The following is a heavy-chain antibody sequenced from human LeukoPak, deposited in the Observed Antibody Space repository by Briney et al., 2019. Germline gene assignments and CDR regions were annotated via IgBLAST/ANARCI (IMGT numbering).Heavy chain of an antibody. CDR2: VYYSGST. Sequence: ASETLSLTCTVSGGSISSSSYYWGWIRQPPGKGLEWIGSVYYSGSTYYNPSLKSRVTISIATSKNQFSLKVSSVTATDTAVYYCARLLVVEGFDFWGQGTLVTVSS. CDR3: ARLLVVEGFDF. V-gene: IGHV4-39*01. J-gene: IGHJ4*02. D-gene: IGHD2-2*01. CDR1: GGSISSSSYY.